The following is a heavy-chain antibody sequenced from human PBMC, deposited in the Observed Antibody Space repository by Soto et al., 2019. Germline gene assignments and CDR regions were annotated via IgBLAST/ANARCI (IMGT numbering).Heavy chain of an antibody. Sequence: EVQLVESGGGLVQPGGSLRLSCAASGFTFSSYSMNWVRQAPGKGLEWVSYISSGSSTIYYADSVKGRFTISRDNAKNSLYLQMNSLRAEDTAVYYCARDSEGVVVPAAMYWGQGTLVTVSS. CDR3: ARDSEGVVVPAAMY. J-gene: IGHJ4*02. CDR2: ISSGSSTI. D-gene: IGHD2-2*01. V-gene: IGHV3-48*01. CDR1: GFTFSSYS.